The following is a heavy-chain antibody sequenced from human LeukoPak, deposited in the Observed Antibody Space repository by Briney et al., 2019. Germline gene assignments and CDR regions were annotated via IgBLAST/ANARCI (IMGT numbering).Heavy chain of an antibody. CDR2: INHSGST. J-gene: IGHJ5*02. CDR1: GGSFSGYY. V-gene: IGHV4-34*01. D-gene: IGHD1-26*01. Sequence: PSETLSLTCAVYGGSFSGYYWSWIRQPPGKGLDWIGEINHSGSTNYNPSLKSRVTISVDTSKNQFSLKLSSVTAADTAVYYCARAVVGATTNWFDPWGQGTLVTVSS. CDR3: ARAVVGATTNWFDP.